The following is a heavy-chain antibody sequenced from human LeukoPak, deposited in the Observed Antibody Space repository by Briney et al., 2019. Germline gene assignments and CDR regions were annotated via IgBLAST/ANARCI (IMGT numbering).Heavy chain of an antibody. CDR2: MYYSGSS. J-gene: IGHJ4*02. D-gene: IGHD3-3*01. Sequence: SETLSLTCTVSGDSVSSYYWNWIRQPTRKGLECLGFMYYSGSSNYNRSIKSRVTISVETSKNQLSLKVSSVTAADTAVYYGARDLRAFGVGGGYFDYWGKGILVTVSS. CDR3: ARDLRAFGVGGGYFDY. CDR1: GDSVSSYY. V-gene: IGHV4-59*02.